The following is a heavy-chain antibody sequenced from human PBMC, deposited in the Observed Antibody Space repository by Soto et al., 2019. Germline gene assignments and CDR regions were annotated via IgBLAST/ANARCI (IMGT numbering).Heavy chain of an antibody. D-gene: IGHD2-15*01. Sequence: PGGSLRLSCAASGFTFNSYSMNWVRQAPGKGLEWVSSMSRSSRYIYYADSVKGRFTISRDNAKNSVYLQMNSLRAEDTAVYYCARDGGVAATLANYFDYWGQGTLGTVSS. CDR1: GFTFNSYS. V-gene: IGHV3-21*01. J-gene: IGHJ4*02. CDR3: ARDGGVAATLANYFDY. CDR2: MSRSSRYI.